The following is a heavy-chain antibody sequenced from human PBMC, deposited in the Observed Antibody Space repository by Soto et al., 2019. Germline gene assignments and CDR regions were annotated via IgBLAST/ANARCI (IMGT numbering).Heavy chain of an antibody. CDR2: ISAYNGNT. J-gene: IGHJ3*02. CDR3: ARGDVRAGYCSSTSCYGDAFDI. CDR1: GYTFTSYG. V-gene: IGHV1-18*01. Sequence: GASVKVSCKASGYTFTSYGISWVRQAPGQGLEWMGWISAYNGNTKYAQKLQGRVTMTTDTSTSTAYMELRSLRSEDTAVYYCARGDVRAGYCSSTSCYGDAFDIWGQGTMVTVSS. D-gene: IGHD2-2*01.